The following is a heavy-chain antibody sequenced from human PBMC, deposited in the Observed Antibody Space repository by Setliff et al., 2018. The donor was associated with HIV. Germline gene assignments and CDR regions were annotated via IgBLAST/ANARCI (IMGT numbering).Heavy chain of an antibody. V-gene: IGHV1-2*02. CDR3: ARDPGYKSTWYGVFDI. J-gene: IGHJ3*02. Sequence: GASVKVSCKISGYTLTELSIHWVRQAPGQGLEWMGWINPNSGGTNYAQKFQGRVNMTRDTSISTTYMELSRLRSDDTAVYYCARDPGYKSTWYGVFDIWGQGTRVT. CDR1: GYTLTELS. D-gene: IGHD6-13*01. CDR2: INPNSGGT.